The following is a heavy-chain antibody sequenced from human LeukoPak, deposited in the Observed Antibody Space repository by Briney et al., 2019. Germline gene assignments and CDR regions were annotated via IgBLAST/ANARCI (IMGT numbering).Heavy chain of an antibody. D-gene: IGHD3-16*01. CDR1: GFTFSSSA. J-gene: IGHJ4*02. V-gene: IGHV3-23*01. CDR2: ISGSGTST. CDR3: VTSQGG. Sequence: GGSLRLSCAASGFTFSSSAMTWVRQAPGKGLEWVSSISGSGTSTPYADSVKGRFTISRDNSKNTLYLQMNSLRVEDTAVYYCVTSQGGWGQGTPVTVSS.